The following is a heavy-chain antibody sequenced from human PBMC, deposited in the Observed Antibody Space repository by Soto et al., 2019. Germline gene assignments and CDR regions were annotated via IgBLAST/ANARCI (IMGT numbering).Heavy chain of an antibody. Sequence: QVQLMQSGAEVKKTGASVKVSCKASGYTFTNYGISWVRQAPGQGLEWMGWMNAYNGNTNYAQKVQGRVTMTTDTSTNTAYMELKSLRSDDTVVYFCARAQTPAEGDYWGQGTLVTVSS. V-gene: IGHV1-18*01. CDR2: MNAYNGNT. CDR1: GYTFTNYG. CDR3: ARAQTPAEGDY. J-gene: IGHJ4*02.